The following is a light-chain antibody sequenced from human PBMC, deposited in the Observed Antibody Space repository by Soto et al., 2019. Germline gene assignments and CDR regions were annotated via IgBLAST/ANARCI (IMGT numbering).Light chain of an antibody. CDR3: QQYGRSPFN. CDR2: GAF. V-gene: IGKV3-20*01. Sequence: DIVLTKSLGILSLSPAERYTLSCRANQSVNSNYLAWFQQHPGQPPRPLIFGAFSRSIGIPDRFSGSGTETDFTLSITRLEPEDFAVYYCQQYGRSPFNFGQGTRLEI. CDR1: QSVNSNY. J-gene: IGKJ5*01.